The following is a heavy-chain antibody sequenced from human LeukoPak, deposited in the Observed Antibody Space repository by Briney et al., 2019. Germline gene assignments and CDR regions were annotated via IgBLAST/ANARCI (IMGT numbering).Heavy chain of an antibody. V-gene: IGHV3-9*03. Sequence: GGSLRLSCAASGFTFDDYAMHWVRQAPGKGLEWVSGISWNSGSMGYADSVKGRFTISRDNAKNSLYLQMNNLRAEDMALYYCAKEGRYSYGFDYWGQGTLVTVSS. CDR3: AKEGRYSYGFDY. D-gene: IGHD5-18*01. J-gene: IGHJ4*02. CDR2: ISWNSGSM. CDR1: GFTFDDYA.